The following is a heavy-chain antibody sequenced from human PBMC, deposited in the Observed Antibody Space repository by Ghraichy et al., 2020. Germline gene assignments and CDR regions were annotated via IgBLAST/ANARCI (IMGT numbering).Heavy chain of an antibody. J-gene: IGHJ3*02. V-gene: IGHV4-39*01. CDR1: GDSITSGNFY. Sequence: ESLNISCTVSGDSITSGNFYWGWIRQPPGKGLEWIGSIHHIGDTFFNPSLRSRVTMSVDTSMNQVSLRLSSVTAAATAVYYCAPRAPLNGYEIWCQWAMVTVSS. CDR2: IHHIGDT. CDR3: APRAPLNGYEI. D-gene: IGHD5-24*01.